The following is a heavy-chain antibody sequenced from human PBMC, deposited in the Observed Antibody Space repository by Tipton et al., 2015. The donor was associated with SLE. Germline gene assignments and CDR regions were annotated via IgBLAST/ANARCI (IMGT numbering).Heavy chain of an antibody. CDR1: GGSISSHH. V-gene: IGHV4-59*11. CDR2: IFDSGGT. J-gene: IGHJ3*02. D-gene: IGHD1-26*01. Sequence: TLSLTCTVSGGSISSHHWSWIRQSPGKGLEWIGNIFDSGGTHYNPSLNSRITISVDTSKSQFSLKVNSVTAADTAVYYCARTLGAIAHTVYDAFDIWGQGKMVTVSS. CDR3: ARTLGAIAHTVYDAFDI.